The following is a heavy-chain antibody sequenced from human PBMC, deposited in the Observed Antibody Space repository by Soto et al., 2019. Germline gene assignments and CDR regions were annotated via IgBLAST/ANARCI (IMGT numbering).Heavy chain of an antibody. CDR2: IDYSGST. J-gene: IGHJ5*02. Sequence: SETLSLTCTVSGGSISNRNYYWSWIRLHPGKGLEWIGHIDYSGSTYYNPSLRSRISISGDTSKNQFSLELTSVTAADTAVYYCVRRVNSNDYYWFDPWGPGTLVTVS. D-gene: IGHD6-25*01. CDR3: VRRVNSNDYYWFDP. CDR1: GGSISNRNYY. V-gene: IGHV4-31*03.